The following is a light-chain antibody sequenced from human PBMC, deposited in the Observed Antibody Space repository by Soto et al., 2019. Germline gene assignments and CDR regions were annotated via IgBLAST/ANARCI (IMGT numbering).Light chain of an antibody. CDR2: GAS. J-gene: IGKJ5*01. V-gene: IGKV3-15*01. CDR3: QHYNNWPQIT. Sequence: EILMTQCPAILSVSPGERATLSCSSSQSVTSNLAWFQQKPGQAPRLLIYGASTRATGVPDRFSGSGSGTEFTLTISSLQSEDFAVYYCQHYNNWPQITFGQGTRLEIK. CDR1: QSVTSN.